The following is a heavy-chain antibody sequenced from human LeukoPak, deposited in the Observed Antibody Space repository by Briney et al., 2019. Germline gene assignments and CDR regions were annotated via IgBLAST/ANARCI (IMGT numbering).Heavy chain of an antibody. Sequence: PGGSLRLSCGASGFTFSTYWMSWVRQAPGKGLEWVSSISSSSSYIYYADSLKGRFTISRDNAKNSLYLQMNSLRAEDTAVYYCASIVYSGYDSNDFWGQGTLVTVSS. CDR1: GFTFSTYW. D-gene: IGHD5-12*01. V-gene: IGHV3-21*01. CDR3: ASIVYSGYDSNDF. J-gene: IGHJ4*02. CDR2: ISSSSSYI.